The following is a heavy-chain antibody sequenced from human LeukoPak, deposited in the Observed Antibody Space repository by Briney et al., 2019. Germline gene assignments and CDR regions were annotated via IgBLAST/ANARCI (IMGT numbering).Heavy chain of an antibody. V-gene: IGHV3-48*03. Sequence: GGSLRLSCAASGFTFSSYEMNWVRQAPGKGLEWVSYISSSGSTIYYADSVKGRFTISRDNAKNSLYLQMNSLRAEDTAAYYCARIFREYCSSTSCYWPNYYYYGMDVWGKGTTVTVSS. CDR1: GFTFSSYE. D-gene: IGHD2-2*01. CDR2: ISSSGSTI. J-gene: IGHJ6*04. CDR3: ARIFREYCSSTSCYWPNYYYYGMDV.